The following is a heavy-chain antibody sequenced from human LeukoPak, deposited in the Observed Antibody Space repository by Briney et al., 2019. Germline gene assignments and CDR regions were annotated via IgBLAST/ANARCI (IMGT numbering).Heavy chain of an antibody. J-gene: IGHJ4*02. D-gene: IGHD2-2*01. Sequence: ASVKVSCKASGYSFIGYYMHWVRQAPGQGLEWMGWINPDSGDTNYAQKFQGRVTMTRDTSISTAYMELSSLKSDDTGVYYCAKYGFTSSDNDYWGQGTLVTVSS. CDR2: INPDSGDT. CDR1: GYSFIGYY. V-gene: IGHV1-2*02. CDR3: AKYGFTSSDNDY.